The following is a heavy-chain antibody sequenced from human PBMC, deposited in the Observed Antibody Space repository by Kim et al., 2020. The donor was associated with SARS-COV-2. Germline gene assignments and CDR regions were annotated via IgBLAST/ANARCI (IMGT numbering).Heavy chain of an antibody. J-gene: IGHJ4*01. CDR2: IIGDGSST. CDR3: AKPDVTTPIFPFSYFHY. D-gene: IGHD2-15*01. V-gene: IGHV3-74*01. Sequence: GGSLRLSCAASGFTFSSFWMPWFRQVPGKGLVWVSAIIGDGSSTNYADSVKGRFTISRDNSKNTLYLQMNSLRADDTAIYYFAKPDVTTPIFPFSYFHY. CDR1: GFTFSSFW.